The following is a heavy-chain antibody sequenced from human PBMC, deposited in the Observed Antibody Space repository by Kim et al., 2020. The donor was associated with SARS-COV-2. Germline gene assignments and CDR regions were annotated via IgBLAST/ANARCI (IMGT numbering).Heavy chain of an antibody. CDR3: IAAADPWAVAGLIDY. CDR2: IYYSGST. J-gene: IGHJ4*02. Sequence: SETLSLTCTVSGGSVSSGSYYWSWIRQPPGKGLEWIGYIYYSGSTNYNPSLKSRVTISVDTSKNQFSLKLSSVTAADTAVYYCIAAADPWAVAGLIDYWGQGTLVTVSS. CDR1: GGSVSSGSYY. D-gene: IGHD6-13*01. V-gene: IGHV4-61*01.